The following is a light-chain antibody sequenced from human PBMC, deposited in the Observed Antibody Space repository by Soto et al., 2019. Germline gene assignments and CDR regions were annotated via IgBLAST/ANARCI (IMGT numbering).Light chain of an antibody. CDR2: AAS. J-gene: IGKJ4*01. CDR1: HPINSW. V-gene: IGKV1D-12*01. Sequence: DIQMTQSPSSVSASVGDRVTITCRASHPINSWLAWYQQKLGKAPKLLIYAASSLQSGVPSRFSGSGSGTDFTLTISSLQPEDCATYYCQQTMTFPFAFGGGTKVEIK. CDR3: QQTMTFPFA.